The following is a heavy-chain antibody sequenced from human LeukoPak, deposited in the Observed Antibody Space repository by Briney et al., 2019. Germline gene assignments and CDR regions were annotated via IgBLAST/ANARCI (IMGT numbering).Heavy chain of an antibody. D-gene: IGHD2-15*01. J-gene: IGHJ5*02. V-gene: IGHV1-18*04. Sequence: GASVKVSCKASGYTFSSFGITWVRQAPGQGLEWMGWISPYHGDTDYAQKTQDRVTMTTDTSTSTAYMELRSLGSDDTAVYYCARDGGKYCRSDSCYHGWFDPWGQGTLVTVSS. CDR1: GYTFSSFG. CDR2: ISPYHGDT. CDR3: ARDGGKYCRSDSCYHGWFDP.